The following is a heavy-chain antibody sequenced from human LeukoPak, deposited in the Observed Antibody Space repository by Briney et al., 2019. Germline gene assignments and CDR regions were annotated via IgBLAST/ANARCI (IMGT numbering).Heavy chain of an antibody. D-gene: IGHD4-17*01. V-gene: IGHV4-38-2*02. CDR3: ARDSGPAYGDYIDY. CDR2: IYHGGNT. J-gene: IGHJ4*02. Sequence: SETLSLTCAVSGYFTSSGYYWVWIRQPPGRGLEWIASIYHGGNTYYSPSLKSRVTISLDTSKSQFSLKLSSVTAADTALYYCARDSGPAYGDYIDYWGQGTLVTVSS. CDR1: GYFTSSGYY.